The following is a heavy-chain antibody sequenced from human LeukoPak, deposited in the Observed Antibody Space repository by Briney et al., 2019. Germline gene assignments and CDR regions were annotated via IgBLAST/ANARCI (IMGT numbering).Heavy chain of an antibody. CDR3: ASDTVDTALGIDY. Sequence: GGSLRLSCAASGCTFSRHWMHWVRQAPGKGLVWVSRINSDGSRTNYAASAKGRFTISRDNAKNTLYLQVNSLRAEDTAVYYCASDTVDTALGIDYWGQGTLVTVSS. V-gene: IGHV3-74*01. J-gene: IGHJ4*02. CDR2: INSDGSRT. D-gene: IGHD5-18*01. CDR1: GCTFSRHW.